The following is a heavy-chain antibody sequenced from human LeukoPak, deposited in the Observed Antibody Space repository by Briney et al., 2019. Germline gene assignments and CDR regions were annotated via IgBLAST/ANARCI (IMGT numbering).Heavy chain of an antibody. D-gene: IGHD3-22*01. J-gene: IGHJ4*02. CDR1: GVSFDDYY. Sequence: PSETLSLTCAVSGVSFDDYYWSWVRQTPGKGLEWIGEINHSGYTNDSPSLKSRVTLSIDTSRKQFSLNLRSVTVADAGLYYCTRITTGHDYWGQGTLVTVSS. CDR2: INHSGYT. CDR3: TRITTGHDY. V-gene: IGHV4-34*01.